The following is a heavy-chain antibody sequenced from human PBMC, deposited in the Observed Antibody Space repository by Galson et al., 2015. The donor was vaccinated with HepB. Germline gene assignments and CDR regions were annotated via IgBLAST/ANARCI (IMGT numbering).Heavy chain of an antibody. Sequence: ETLSLTCTVSGGSISSSDSYWGWIRQPPGKGLDWIGSIHYSGSTYYNPSLKSRVTISVDTSKNQFSLILSSVTAADTAVYYCARGNIPGYTSGWYLFNYWGQGTLVTVSS. J-gene: IGHJ4*02. D-gene: IGHD6-19*01. CDR3: ARGNIPGYTSGWYLFNY. CDR1: GGSISSSDSY. V-gene: IGHV4-39*07. CDR2: IHYSGST.